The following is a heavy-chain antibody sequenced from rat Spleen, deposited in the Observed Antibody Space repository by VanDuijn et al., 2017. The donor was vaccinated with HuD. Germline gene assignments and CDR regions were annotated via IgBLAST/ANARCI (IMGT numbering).Heavy chain of an antibody. CDR2: ISSDGSLT. Sequence: EVQLVESNGGLVQPGRSLKLSCAASGFTFNDHFMAWVRQAPTKGLEWVATISSDGSLTYYRDSVKGGFTISRDDAKTTLYLQMDSLRSEDTATYYCVRRGYNYYFDYWGQGTLVTVSS. J-gene: IGHJ3*01. CDR1: GFTFNDHF. CDR3: VRRGYNYYFDY. D-gene: IGHD1-6*01. V-gene: IGHV5-29*01.